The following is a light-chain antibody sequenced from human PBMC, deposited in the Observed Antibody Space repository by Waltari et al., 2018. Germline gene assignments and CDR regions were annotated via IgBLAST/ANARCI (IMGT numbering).Light chain of an antibody. Sequence: TLACRASQSVSSYLAWYQQKPGQAPRLLIYDASNRATGIPARFSGSGSGTDFTLTISSLEPEDFAVYYCQQRSNWTFGQGTKVEIK. CDR2: DAS. CDR3: QQRSNWT. V-gene: IGKV3-11*01. CDR1: QSVSSY. J-gene: IGKJ1*01.